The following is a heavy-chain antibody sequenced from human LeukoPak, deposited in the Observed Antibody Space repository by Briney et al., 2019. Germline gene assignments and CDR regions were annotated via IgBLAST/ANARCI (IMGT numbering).Heavy chain of an antibody. J-gene: IGHJ4*02. D-gene: IGHD2-21*02. CDR2: ISGTGAVT. Sequence: PGGSLRLSCAASGFTFNSYGMSWVRQAPGKGLEWVSIISGTGAVTFYADSLKGRFTISRDNSKNTLYLQMNSLRDEDTAVYYCAKGAVTATRKFDYWGQGTLVTVSS. CDR3: AKGAVTATRKFDY. CDR1: GFTFNSYG. V-gene: IGHV3-23*01.